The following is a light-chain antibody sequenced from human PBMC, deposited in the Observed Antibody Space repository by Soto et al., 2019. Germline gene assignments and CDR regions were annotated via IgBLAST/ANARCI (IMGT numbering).Light chain of an antibody. Sequence: EILMKQFPATLSVSPGERATLSCRASQSLNSDLAWYQQKPGQAPRLLIYGASTRATGIPARFSGSESGTEFTLTISSLQSEDFAVYYCQQYNNWPRTFGQGTKVDIK. J-gene: IGKJ1*01. CDR3: QQYNNWPRT. CDR1: QSLNSD. V-gene: IGKV3-15*01. CDR2: GAS.